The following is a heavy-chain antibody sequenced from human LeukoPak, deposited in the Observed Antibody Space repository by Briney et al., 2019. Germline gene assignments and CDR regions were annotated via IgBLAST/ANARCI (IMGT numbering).Heavy chain of an antibody. CDR1: RGSTTSVY. Sequence: PETPSLTPTLSRGSTTSVYRRSSRQPPGKGVWCVAFIYYNVRTKYNPSLQSRVTISLGTSKNHFPLQLRSVTAADTAMYYCARLLDYDNSGDPDTFDIWGQGTMVTVSS. V-gene: IGHV4-59*01. D-gene: IGHD3-22*01. J-gene: IGHJ3*02. CDR3: ARLLDYDNSGDPDTFDI. CDR2: IYYNVRT.